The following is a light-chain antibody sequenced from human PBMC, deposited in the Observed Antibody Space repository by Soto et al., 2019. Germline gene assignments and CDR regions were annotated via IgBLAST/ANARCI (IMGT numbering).Light chain of an antibody. J-gene: IGKJ1*01. Sequence: EGVFTLSPCTLSVSPGERATLSCRASQSVSSNYLAWYQQKPGQAPRLLIYGASTRATGIPDRFSGSGSGTDFTLTISRLEPEDSAVYYCQQYGSSPTWPFGQGTKVDIK. V-gene: IGKV3-20*01. CDR2: GAS. CDR1: QSVSSNY. CDR3: QQYGSSPTWP.